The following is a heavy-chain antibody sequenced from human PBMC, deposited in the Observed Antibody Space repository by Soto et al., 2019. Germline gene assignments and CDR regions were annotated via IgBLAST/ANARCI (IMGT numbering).Heavy chain of an antibody. CDR1: GFTVSNNY. CDR3: GTPPGGGGY. V-gene: IGHV3-53*01. D-gene: IGHD3-10*01. J-gene: IGHJ4*02. Sequence: EVQLVESGGGLIQPGGSLRLSCAVSGFTVSNNYMSWVRQAPGKGLEGVSVIYSGGYTAYGDSVKGRFTISRDNSKNTHNPQMKTPGPEDPAVFFCGTPPGGGGYWGQGTLVTVSS. CDR2: IYSGGYT.